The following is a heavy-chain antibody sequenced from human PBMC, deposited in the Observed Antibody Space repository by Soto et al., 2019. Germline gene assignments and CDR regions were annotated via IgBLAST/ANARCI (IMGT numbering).Heavy chain of an antibody. CDR1: GFAFSSYA. J-gene: IGHJ4*02. CDR3: ARGAISPSGSYLLTY. D-gene: IGHD1-26*01. CDR2: ISYDGSNK. V-gene: IGHV3-30-3*01. Sequence: QVQLVESGGGVVQPGRSLRLSCAACGFAFSSYAMHWFRQAPGKGLEWVAVISYDGSNKYYADSVKGRFTISRDNSKNTLYLQMNSLRAEDTAVYYCARGAISPSGSYLLTYWGQGTLVTVSS.